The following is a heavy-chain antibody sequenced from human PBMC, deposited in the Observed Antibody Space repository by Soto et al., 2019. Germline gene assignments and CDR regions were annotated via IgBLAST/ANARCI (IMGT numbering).Heavy chain of an antibody. CDR1: GFTFSSYA. CDR3: WSVLEQWLVRRNYFDY. D-gene: IGHD6-19*01. J-gene: IGHJ4*02. V-gene: IGHV3-23*01. Sequence: GGSLRLSCAASGFTFSSYAMSWVRQAPGKGLEWVSAISGSGGSTYYADSVKGRFTISRDNSKNTLYLQMNSLRAEDTAVYYCWSVLEQWLVRRNYFDYWGQGTLVTVSS. CDR2: ISGSGGST.